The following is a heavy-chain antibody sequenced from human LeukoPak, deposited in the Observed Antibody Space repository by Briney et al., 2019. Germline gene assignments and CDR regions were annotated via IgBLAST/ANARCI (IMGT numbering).Heavy chain of an antibody. V-gene: IGHV3-74*01. CDR3: ARDRPGNTAIDY. J-gene: IGHJ4*02. Sequence: PGGALRLSCAASGFTFSTYWMQWVGQAAGKGLVGVSRIHSDGRSTSYADSVNGRFTISRDNAKNTLYLQMNSLRAEDTAVYYCARDRPGNTAIDYWGQGTLVTVSS. CDR1: GFTFSTYW. D-gene: IGHD5-18*01. CDR2: IHSDGRST.